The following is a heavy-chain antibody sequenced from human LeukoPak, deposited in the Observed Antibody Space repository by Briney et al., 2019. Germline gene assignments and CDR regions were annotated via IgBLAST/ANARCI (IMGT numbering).Heavy chain of an antibody. CDR3: ARGTWSSNSGNWFDP. D-gene: IGHD6-6*01. CDR2: MNPNSGNT. CDR1: GYTFTNYD. Sequence: ASVKVSCKASGYTFTNYDINWVRQAPGQGLEWMGWMNPNSGNTGYAQKFQGRVTITRNTSISTAYMELSSLRSEDTAVYYCARGTWSSNSGNWFDPWGQGTLVTVSS. J-gene: IGHJ5*02. V-gene: IGHV1-8*01.